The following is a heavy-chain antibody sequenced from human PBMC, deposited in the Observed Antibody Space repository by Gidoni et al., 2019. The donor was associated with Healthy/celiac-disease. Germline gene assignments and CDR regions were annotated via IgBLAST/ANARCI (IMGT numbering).Heavy chain of an antibody. J-gene: IGHJ4*02. D-gene: IGHD2-21*02. CDR1: GGTFSSYT. CDR2: IIPILGIA. CDR3: ARDEYCGGDCFYYFDY. V-gene: IGHV1-69*08. Sequence: QVQLVQSGAEVKKPGSSVKVACKAAGGTFSSYTISWVRQAPGQGVEWMGRIIPILGIANYAQKFQGRVTITADKSTSTAYMELSSLRSEDTAVYYCARDEYCGGDCFYYFDYWGQGTLVTVSS.